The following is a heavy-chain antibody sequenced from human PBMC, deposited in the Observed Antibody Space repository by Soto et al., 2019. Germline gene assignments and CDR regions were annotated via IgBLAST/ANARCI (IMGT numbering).Heavy chain of an antibody. D-gene: IGHD2-8*02. CDR1: GASISSGDYY. J-gene: IGHJ5*02. Sequence: QVQLQESGPGLVKPSQTLSLTCTVSGASISSGDYYWSWIRQPPGKGPEWIAYIHYSGSTYYNPSLKSRFTISVDTSKNQFPLKLTSVTAADTAVYYCVRVWDCTGGDCYNWFDPWGQGTLVTVSS. CDR3: VRVWDCTGGDCYNWFDP. CDR2: IHYSGST. V-gene: IGHV4-30-4*01.